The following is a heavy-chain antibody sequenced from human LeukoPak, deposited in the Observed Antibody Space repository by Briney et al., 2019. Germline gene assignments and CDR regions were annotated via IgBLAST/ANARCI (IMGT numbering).Heavy chain of an antibody. Sequence: GGSLRLSCAASGFSFRSFAMHWVRQAPGQGPEWLALITFDGNEYYAESVKDRFTISRDNSKNTVDLQMNSLRTEDSAVCYCARGMVATGYWGQGILVTVSS. CDR1: GFSFRSFA. J-gene: IGHJ4*02. D-gene: IGHD5-12*01. V-gene: IGHV3-30*07. CDR3: ARGMVATGY. CDR2: ITFDGNE.